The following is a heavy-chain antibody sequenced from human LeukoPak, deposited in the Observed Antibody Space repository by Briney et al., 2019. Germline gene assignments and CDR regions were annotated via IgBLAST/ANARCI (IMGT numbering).Heavy chain of an antibody. CDR2: IKSKTDGGTT. CDR1: GFTFSDAW. Sequence: PGGSLRLSCAASGFTFSDAWMSWVRQAPGKGLEWVGRIKSKTDGGTTDYAAPVKGRFTISRDDSKNTLYLQMNSPKIEDTAVYYCARYYGDSGSQYYFDYWGRGTLVTVSS. CDR3: ARYYGDSGSQYYFDY. J-gene: IGHJ4*02. D-gene: IGHD3-10*01. V-gene: IGHV3-15*01.